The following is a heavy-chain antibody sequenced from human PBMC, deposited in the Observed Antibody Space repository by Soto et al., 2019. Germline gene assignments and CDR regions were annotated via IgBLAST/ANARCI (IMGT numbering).Heavy chain of an antibody. J-gene: IGHJ6*02. CDR1: GFTFRNYD. Sequence: EVQLVESGGGLVQPGGSLRLACEASGFTFRNYDMHWGRQGTGKGLEWVSGISAAGDPDYADSVEGRFTISRENAQNSFFLQMNSLRVGDTAVYYGARTDRDFYGLDVWGQGTTVIVSS. CDR2: ISAAGDP. CDR3: ARTDRDFYGLDV. V-gene: IGHV3-13*05.